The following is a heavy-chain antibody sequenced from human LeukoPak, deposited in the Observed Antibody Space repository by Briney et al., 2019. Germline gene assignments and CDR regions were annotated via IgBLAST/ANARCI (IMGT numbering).Heavy chain of an antibody. CDR3: ARVIGGYGDY. V-gene: IGHV3-21*01. D-gene: IGHD5-12*01. J-gene: IGHJ4*02. CDR1: GFTFSSYS. Sequence: PEGSLRLSCAASGFTFSSYSMNWVRQAPGKGLEWVSSISSSSSYIYYADSVKGRFTISRDNAKNSLYLQMNSLRAEDTAVYYCARVIGGYGDYWGQGTLVTVSS. CDR2: ISSSSSYI.